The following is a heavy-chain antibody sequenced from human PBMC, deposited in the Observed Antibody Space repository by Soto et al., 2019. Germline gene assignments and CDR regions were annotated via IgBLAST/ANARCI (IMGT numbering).Heavy chain of an antibody. CDR3: ARTTFYDIFTAYYSLFDY. CDR2: ISDSGSS. D-gene: IGHD3-9*01. J-gene: IGHJ4*02. Sequence: QVQLQESGPGLVNPSQTLTLTCTVSGGSISSGSFYWSWIRQHPGKGLEWIGHISDSGSSYYNPSLESRVTISVDTSKNQFSLKLSAVTAADTAVYFCARTTFYDIFTAYYSLFDYWGQGTLVTVSS. V-gene: IGHV4-31*03. CDR1: GGSISSGSFY.